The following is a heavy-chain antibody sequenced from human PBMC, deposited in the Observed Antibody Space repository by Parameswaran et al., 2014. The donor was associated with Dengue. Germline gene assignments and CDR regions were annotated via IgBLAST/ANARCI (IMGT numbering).Heavy chain of an antibody. Sequence: VRQMPGKGLEWVANIKQDGSEKYYVDSVKGRFTISRDNAKNSLYLQMNSLRAEDTAVYYCARDRMLGVTPYGGMDVWGQGTTVTVSS. V-gene: IGHV3-7*05. J-gene: IGHJ6*02. CDR3: ARDRMLGVTPYGGMDV. CDR2: IKQDGSEK. D-gene: IGHD2-21*02.